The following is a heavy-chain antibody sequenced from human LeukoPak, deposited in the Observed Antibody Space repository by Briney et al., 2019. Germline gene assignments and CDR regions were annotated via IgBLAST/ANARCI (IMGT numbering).Heavy chain of an antibody. CDR2: ISAYNGNT. CDR1: GYTFTSYG. CDR3: ARDLKRGVATGMDV. D-gene: IGHD5-12*01. J-gene: IGHJ6*02. V-gene: IGHV1-18*01. Sequence: EASVKVSCKASGYTFTSYGISWVRQAPGQGLEWMGWISAYNGNTNYAQKLQGRVTMTTDTSTSTAYTELRSLRSDDTAVYYCARDLKRGVATGMDVWGQGTTVTVSS.